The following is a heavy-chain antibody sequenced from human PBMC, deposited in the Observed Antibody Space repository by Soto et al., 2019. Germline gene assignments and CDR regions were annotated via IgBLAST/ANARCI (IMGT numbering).Heavy chain of an antibody. Sequence: EVPLVESGGGLVQPGGSLRLSCVVSGFSVSNNYMSWVRQAPGMRLDWVSVIYADGTTYYVDSVKGRFTISRHNSRNTLDLQMDSLRTEDTAVYYCARGGGPFINSVTNPFDYWGQGTLVTVSS. CDR2: IYADGTT. D-gene: IGHD4-17*01. J-gene: IGHJ4*02. CDR3: ARGGGPFINSVTNPFDY. CDR1: GFSVSNNY. V-gene: IGHV3-53*04.